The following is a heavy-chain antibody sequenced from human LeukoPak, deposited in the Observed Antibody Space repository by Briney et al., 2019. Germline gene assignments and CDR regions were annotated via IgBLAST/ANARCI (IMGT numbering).Heavy chain of an antibody. J-gene: IGHJ4*02. V-gene: IGHV4-30-4*01. Sequence: PSQTLSLTCTVSGGSVSSGDYYWSLIRQPPGKGLELIGYTYYTGSTYYNPSLRSRVTISEDTSQNQFSLKLTSVTAADTAVYYCARASMIRVPFDFWGQGTLVTVSS. CDR1: GGSVSSGDYY. D-gene: IGHD3-10*01. CDR2: TYYTGST. CDR3: ARASMIRVPFDF.